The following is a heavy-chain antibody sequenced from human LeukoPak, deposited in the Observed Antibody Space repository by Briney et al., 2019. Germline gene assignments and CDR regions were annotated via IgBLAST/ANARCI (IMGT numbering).Heavy chain of an antibody. CDR1: GASISSHY. J-gene: IGHJ4*02. D-gene: IGHD5-12*01. V-gene: IGHV4-59*11. Sequence: SETLSLTCTVSGASISSHYWSWIRQPPGMGLEWIAYVRDTGTSKDNPSLSSRVTLSADTSKNQLSLRLSSVTAADTAVYYCATIKRGSVFGYFDFWGQGILVTVSS. CDR3: ATIKRGSVFGYFDF. CDR2: VRDTGTS.